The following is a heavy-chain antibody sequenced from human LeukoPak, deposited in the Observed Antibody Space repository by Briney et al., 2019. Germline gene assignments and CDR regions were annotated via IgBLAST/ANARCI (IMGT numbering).Heavy chain of an antibody. J-gene: IGHJ4*02. CDR3: ASGYCSGGSCYTYDY. V-gene: IGHV4-38-2*02. CDR2: FYHGGST. CDR1: GYSISTGYY. D-gene: IGHD2-15*01. Sequence: SETLSLTCTVSGYSISTGYYWDWIRQPPGKGLEWIGTFYHGGSTYYNPSLKSRVTISVDTSKNQFSLKLSSVTAADTAVYYCASGYCSGGSCYTYDYWGQGTLVTVSS.